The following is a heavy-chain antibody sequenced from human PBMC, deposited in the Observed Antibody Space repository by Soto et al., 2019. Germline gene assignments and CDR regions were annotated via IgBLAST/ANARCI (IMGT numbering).Heavy chain of an antibody. Sequence: QVQLVESGGGVVQPGRSLRLSCAASGFTFSSYAMHWVRQAPGKGLEWVAVISYDGSNKYYADSVKGRFTISRDNSKNTLYLQMNSLRAEDTAVYYCARGPFVDKGGWRDAFDIWGQGTMVTVSS. D-gene: IGHD5-12*01. V-gene: IGHV3-30-3*01. CDR2: ISYDGSNK. J-gene: IGHJ3*02. CDR1: GFTFSSYA. CDR3: ARGPFVDKGGWRDAFDI.